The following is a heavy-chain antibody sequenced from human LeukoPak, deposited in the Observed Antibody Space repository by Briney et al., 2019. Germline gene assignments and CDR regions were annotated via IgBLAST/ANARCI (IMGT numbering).Heavy chain of an antibody. CDR1: GFTFSSYA. CDR3: ASPIFQFYYGSGSHLGGAFDI. CDR2: ISGSGGST. D-gene: IGHD3-10*01. J-gene: IGHJ3*02. V-gene: IGHV3-23*01. Sequence: GGSLRLSCAASGFTFSSYAMSWVRQAPGKGLEWVSAISGSGGSTYYADSVKGRFTISRDNSKNTLYLQMNSLRAEDTAVYYCASPIFQFYYGSGSHLGGAFDIWGQGTMVTVSS.